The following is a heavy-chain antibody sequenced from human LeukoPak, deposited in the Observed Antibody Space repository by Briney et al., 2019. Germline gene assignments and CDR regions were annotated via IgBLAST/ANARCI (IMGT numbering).Heavy chain of an antibody. J-gene: IGHJ2*01. Sequence: SETLSLTCTVSGGSISSYYWSWIRQPPGKGPEWIGYIYNSGSTSYNPSLKSRVTISVNTSKNQFSLKLSSVTAADTAVYYCARDSYYYDSSGLEFNWYFDLWGRGTLVTVSS. CDR1: GGSISSYY. V-gene: IGHV4-59*01. D-gene: IGHD3-22*01. CDR2: IYNSGST. CDR3: ARDSYYYDSSGLEFNWYFDL.